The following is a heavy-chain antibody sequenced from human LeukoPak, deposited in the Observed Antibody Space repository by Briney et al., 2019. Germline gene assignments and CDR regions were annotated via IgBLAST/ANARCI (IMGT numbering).Heavy chain of an antibody. CDR1: GGSFSGYY. V-gene: IGHV4-34*01. J-gene: IGHJ5*02. CDR2: INHSGST. CDR3: AREDDNWFDP. Sequence: SEILSLTCAVYGGSFSGYYWSWIRQPPGKGLEWIGEINHSGSTNYNPSLKSRVTISVDTSKNQFSLKLSSVTAADTAVYYCAREDDNWFDPWGQGTLVTVSS. D-gene: IGHD3-3*01.